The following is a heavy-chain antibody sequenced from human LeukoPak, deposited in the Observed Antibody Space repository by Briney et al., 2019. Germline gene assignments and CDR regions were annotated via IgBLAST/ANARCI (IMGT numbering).Heavy chain of an antibody. CDR1: GFTFSSYA. V-gene: IGHV3-30*04. J-gene: IGHJ4*02. Sequence: PGGSLRLSCAASGFTFSSYAMHWVRQAPGKGLEWVAVISYDGSNKYYADSVKGRFTISRDNSKNTLYLQMNSLRAEDTAVYYCAKDLTQDPSSSWNWGQGTLVTVSS. CDR3: AKDLTQDPSSSWN. CDR2: ISYDGSNK. D-gene: IGHD6-13*01.